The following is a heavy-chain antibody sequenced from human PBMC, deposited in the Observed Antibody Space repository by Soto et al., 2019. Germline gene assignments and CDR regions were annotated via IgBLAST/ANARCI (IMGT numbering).Heavy chain of an antibody. Sequence: ASVKVSCKASGYTFTSYGISWVRQPPGQGLEWMGWISAYNGKTKYAQKLQGRVTMTTDTYTSTAYMELRSLRSDDTAVYYCARVPAGGSYYVHYWGQGTLVTVSS. CDR3: ARVPAGGSYYVHY. CDR1: GYTFTSYG. D-gene: IGHD1-26*01. CDR2: ISAYNGKT. V-gene: IGHV1-18*01. J-gene: IGHJ4*02.